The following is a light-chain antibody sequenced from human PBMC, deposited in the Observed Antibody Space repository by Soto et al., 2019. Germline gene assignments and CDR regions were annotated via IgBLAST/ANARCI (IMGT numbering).Light chain of an antibody. CDR1: RGIGNA. V-gene: IGKV1-27*01. CDR3: QHYDSAPT. CDR2: SAS. Sequence: DIQVPQSPSSLLASVGDRFTITCRPSRGIGNALAWYQQKPGTAPXXLIHSASPLQSGAPTRFIGNGSGTDSTLTISSLHHEVVASDYWQHYDSAPTFGPGTKVDIK. J-gene: IGKJ1*01.